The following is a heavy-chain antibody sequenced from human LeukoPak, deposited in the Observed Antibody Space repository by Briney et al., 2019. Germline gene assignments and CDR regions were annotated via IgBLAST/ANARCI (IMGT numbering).Heavy chain of an antibody. Sequence: GGSLRLSCAASGFTFSSYAMSWVSQAPGKGLEWVSAISGSGGSPYYADSVKGWFTISRDNCKHTLYLQMNSLRADDTAVYYCAKDGQEYSGSLAGNFDYWGQGTLVTVSS. V-gene: IGHV3-23*01. CDR2: ISGSGGSP. CDR1: GFTFSSYA. CDR3: AKDGQEYSGSLAGNFDY. J-gene: IGHJ4*02. D-gene: IGHD1-26*01.